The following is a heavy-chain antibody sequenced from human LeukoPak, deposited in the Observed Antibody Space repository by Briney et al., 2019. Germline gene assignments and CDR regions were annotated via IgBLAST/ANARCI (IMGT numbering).Heavy chain of an antibody. V-gene: IGHV1-18*04. D-gene: IGHD2-2*01. CDR1: GYTFTSYG. J-gene: IGHJ5*02. Sequence: ASVKVSCKASGYTFTSYGISWVRQAPGQGLEWMGWISAYNGDTNYAQKLQGRVTMTTDTSTSTAYMELRSLRSDDTAVYYCARDYCSSTSCYLEWFDPWGQGTLDTVSS. CDR3: ARDYCSSTSCYLEWFDP. CDR2: ISAYNGDT.